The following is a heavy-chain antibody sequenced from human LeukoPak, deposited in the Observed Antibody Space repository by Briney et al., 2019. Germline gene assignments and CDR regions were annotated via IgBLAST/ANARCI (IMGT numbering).Heavy chain of an antibody. CDR3: AKDRGPVVVVADFDY. V-gene: IGHV3-23*01. CDR1: GFTFSSYD. Sequence: PGGSLRLSCAASGFTFSSYDMSWVRQAPGKGLEWVSAISGSGGSTYYADSVKGRFTISRDNSKNTLYLQTNSLRAEDTAVYNCAKDRGPVVVVADFDYWGQGTLVTVSS. D-gene: IGHD2-15*01. J-gene: IGHJ4*02. CDR2: ISGSGGST.